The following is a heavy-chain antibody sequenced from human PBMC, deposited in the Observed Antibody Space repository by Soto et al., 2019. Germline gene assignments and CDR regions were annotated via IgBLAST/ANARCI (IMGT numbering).Heavy chain of an antibody. CDR3: VKGEYYYDNSGYYPFDY. D-gene: IGHD3-22*01. J-gene: IGHJ4*02. Sequence: PGGSLRLSCSASGFTFSSYAMHWVRQAPGKGLEYVSSISTNGGSTHYADSVKGRFTISRDNSKNTQYLQMSSLRADDTAVYYCVKGEYYYDNSGYYPFDYWGQGTLVTVSS. V-gene: IGHV3-64D*06. CDR2: ISTNGGST. CDR1: GFTFSSYA.